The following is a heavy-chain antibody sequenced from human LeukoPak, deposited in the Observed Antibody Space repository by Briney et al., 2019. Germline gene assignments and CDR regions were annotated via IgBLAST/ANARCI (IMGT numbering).Heavy chain of an antibody. CDR1: GFTFDDYA. CDR2: ISGSGDTT. D-gene: IGHD2-15*01. J-gene: IGHJ4*02. V-gene: IGHV3-23*01. CDR3: AKDRWSSGGSGGGDY. Sequence: PGGSLRLSCAASGFTFDDYAMHWVRQAPGKGLEWVSTISGSGDTTYYADSVKGRFTISRDNSKNTLNLQMNSLRAEDTAVYYCAKDRWSSGGSGGGDYWGQGTLVTVSS.